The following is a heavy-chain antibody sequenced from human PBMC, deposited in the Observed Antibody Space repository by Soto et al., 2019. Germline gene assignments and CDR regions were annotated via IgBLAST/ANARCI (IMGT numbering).Heavy chain of an antibody. CDR1: GFTLSGYW. V-gene: IGHV3-74*03. D-gene: IGHD3-10*01. CDR2: IMSDGSGT. CDR3: GRSAIFGRGDPYEY. Sequence: GRSLRLSGAASGFTLSGYWMHWVRQAPGKGLEWVSRIMSDGSGTTYADPVKGRFSISRDNAKNTVYLQMDSLRVEDTAVYYCGRSAIFGRGDPYEYWGQGTTVTVSS. J-gene: IGHJ6*02.